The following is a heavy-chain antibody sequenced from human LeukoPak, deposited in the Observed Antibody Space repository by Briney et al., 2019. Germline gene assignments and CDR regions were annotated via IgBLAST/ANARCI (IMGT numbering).Heavy chain of an antibody. CDR2: INPSGGDT. CDR1: EFTFTGSY. CDR3: ARENGGEDY. V-gene: IGHV1-46*01. J-gene: IGHJ4*02. Sequence: ASVKVSCKASEFTFTGSYMHWVRQAPGQGLEWMGMINPSGGDTTYAQKLQGRVTMTRDTSTSTVYMELSSLRSEDTAVYYCARENGGEDYWGQGTLVTVSS. D-gene: IGHD2-21*01.